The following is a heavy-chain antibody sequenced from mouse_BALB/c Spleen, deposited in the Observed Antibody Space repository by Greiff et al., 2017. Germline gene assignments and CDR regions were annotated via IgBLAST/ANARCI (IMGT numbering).Heavy chain of an antibody. Sequence: EVQLVESGGDLVKPGGSLKLSCAASGFTFSSYGMSWVRQTPDKRLEWVATISSGGSYTYYPDSVKGRFTISRDNAKNTLYLQMSSLKSEDTAMYYCARHDGNLAWFAYWGQGTLVTVSA. V-gene: IGHV5-6*01. CDR3: ARHDGNLAWFAY. D-gene: IGHD2-1*01. CDR2: ISSGGSYT. CDR1: GFTFSSYG. J-gene: IGHJ3*01.